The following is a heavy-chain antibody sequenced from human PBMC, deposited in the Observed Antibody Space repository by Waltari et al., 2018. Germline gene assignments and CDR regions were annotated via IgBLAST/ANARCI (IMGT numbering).Heavy chain of an antibody. CDR2: IYYSGST. V-gene: IGHV4-31*01. CDR3: ARARITGTTNPYYYYGMDV. D-gene: IGHD1-7*01. CDR1: GGSISSGGSY. J-gene: IGHJ6*02. Sequence: QVQLQESGPGLVKPSQTLSLTCTVSGGSISSGGSYWSWIRQHPGKGLEWIGYIYYSGSTYYNPSLKSLVTISVDTSKNQFSLKLSSVTAADTAVYYCARARITGTTNPYYYYGMDVWGQGTTVTVSS.